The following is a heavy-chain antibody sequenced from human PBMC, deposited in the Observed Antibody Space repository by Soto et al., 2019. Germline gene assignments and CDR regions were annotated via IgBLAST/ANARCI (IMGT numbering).Heavy chain of an antibody. D-gene: IGHD6-13*01. CDR1: GGSISSSSYY. V-gene: IGHV4-39*01. CDR3: ARHGYSSWSGLQEVDY. CDR2: IYYSGST. Sequence: SETLSLTCTVSGGSISSSSYYWGWIRQPPGKGLEWIGSIYYSGSTYYNPSLKSRVTISVDTSKNQFSLKLSSVTAADTAVYYCARHGYSSWSGLQEVDYWGQGTLVTVSS. J-gene: IGHJ4*02.